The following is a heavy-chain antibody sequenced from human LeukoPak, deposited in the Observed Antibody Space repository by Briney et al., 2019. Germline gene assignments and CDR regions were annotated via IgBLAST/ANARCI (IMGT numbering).Heavy chain of an antibody. CDR3: AKRGAGSGGLHY. D-gene: IGHD6-19*01. CDR1: GFTFNLYA. V-gene: IGHV3-23*01. J-gene: IGHJ4*02. CDR2: FYETLKT. Sequence: GGSLRLSCAASGFTFNLYAMTWVRQAPGKGLEWVSTFYETLKTDYADSVKGRFTISRDTSNNMLYLQMNSLRTEDAAIYYCAKRGAGSGGLHYWGQGTLVTVSP.